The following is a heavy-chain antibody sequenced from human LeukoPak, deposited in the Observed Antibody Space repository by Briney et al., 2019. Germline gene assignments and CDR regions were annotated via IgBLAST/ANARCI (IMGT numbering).Heavy chain of an antibody. J-gene: IGHJ6*02. CDR3: ARWKSVGWFGEDYGMDV. CDR2: INPNSGGT. V-gene: IGHV1-2*04. D-gene: IGHD3-10*01. Sequence: ASVKVSCKAPGYTFTGYYMHWVGQAPGQGLEWMGWINPNSGGTNYAQKFQGWVTMTRDTSISTAYMELSRLRSDDTAVYYCARWKSVGWFGEDYGMDVWGQGTTVTVSS. CDR1: GYTFTGYY.